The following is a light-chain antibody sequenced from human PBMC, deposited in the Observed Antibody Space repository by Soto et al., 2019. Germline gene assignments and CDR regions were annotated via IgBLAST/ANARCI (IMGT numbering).Light chain of an antibody. Sequence: EIVLTQSPGTLSLSPGERATLSCRASQSVSSSFLAWYQQKPGQAPRLLIYGASNRATGIPDRFSGSGSGTAFTLTISRLEPEDFAVYYCQQYDSSPWTFGQGTKVEIE. J-gene: IGKJ1*01. V-gene: IGKV3-20*01. CDR1: QSVSSSF. CDR2: GAS. CDR3: QQYDSSPWT.